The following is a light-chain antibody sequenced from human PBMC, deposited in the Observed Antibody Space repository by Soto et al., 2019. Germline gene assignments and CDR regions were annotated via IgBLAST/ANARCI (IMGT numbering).Light chain of an antibody. CDR2: EVN. CDR3: CSYARSSTLYV. V-gene: IGLV2-23*02. CDR1: SSDVGSYNL. J-gene: IGLJ1*01. Sequence: QSALTQPASVSGSPGQSVTISCTGTSSDVGSYNLVSCYQQHPGKAPKLMIYEVNKRPSGVSNRFSGSKSGNTASLTISGLQAEDEADYYCCSYARSSTLYVFGSGTKLTVL.